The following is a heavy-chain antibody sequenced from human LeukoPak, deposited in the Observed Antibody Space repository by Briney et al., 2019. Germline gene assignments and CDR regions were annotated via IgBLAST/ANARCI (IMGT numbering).Heavy chain of an antibody. CDR1: GGSFSGYY. CDR2: INHSGST. J-gene: IGHJ6*04. CDR3: ARGLRLVRGAHNGMDV. Sequence: SETLSLTCDVYGGSFSGYYWSWIRQPPGKGLEWIGEINHSGSTNYNPSLKSRVTISVDTSKNQFSLKLSSVTAADTAVYYCARGLRLVRGAHNGMDVWGKGTTVTVSS. D-gene: IGHD3-10*01. V-gene: IGHV4-34*01.